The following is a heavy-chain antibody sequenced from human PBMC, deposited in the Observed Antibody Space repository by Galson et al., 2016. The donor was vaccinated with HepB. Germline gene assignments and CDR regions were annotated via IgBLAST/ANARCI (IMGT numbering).Heavy chain of an antibody. CDR1: GFTFSSYG. Sequence: SLRLSCAASGFTFSSYGMNWVRQVPGKGLEWVAGISYDGSNKKYVDSVKGRLTISRDNSKNTLYLQMNSLRAEETAVYYCAKGAYYYGSAYYGMDVWGQGTTVTVSS. J-gene: IGHJ6*02. CDR2: ISYDGSNK. CDR3: AKGAYYYGSAYYGMDV. V-gene: IGHV3-30*18. D-gene: IGHD3-10*01.